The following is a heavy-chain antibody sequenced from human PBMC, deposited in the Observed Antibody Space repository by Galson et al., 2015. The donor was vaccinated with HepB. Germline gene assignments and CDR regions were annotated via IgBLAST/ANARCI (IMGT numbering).Heavy chain of an antibody. Sequence: SVKVSCKASGSTFTGYYMHWVRQAPGQGLEWMGWINPNSGGTNYAQKFQGRVTMTRDTSISTAYMELSRLRSDDTAVYYCARGLDRYYYYYYGMDVWGQGTTVTVSS. CDR1: GSTFTGYY. CDR2: INPNSGGT. J-gene: IGHJ6*02. V-gene: IGHV1-2*02. CDR3: ARGLDRYYYYYYGMDV.